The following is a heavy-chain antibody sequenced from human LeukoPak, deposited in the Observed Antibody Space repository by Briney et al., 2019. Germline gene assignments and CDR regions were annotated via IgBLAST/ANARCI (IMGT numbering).Heavy chain of an antibody. CDR2: IWYDGSNK. Sequence: PGGSLRLSCAASGFTFSSYGMHWVRQAPGKGLEWVAVIWYDGSNKYYADSVKGRFTISRDNSKNTLYLQMNSLRAEDTAVYYCARDLGELGYNWFDPWGQGTLVTVSS. J-gene: IGHJ5*02. CDR3: ARDLGELGYNWFDP. D-gene: IGHD1-26*01. CDR1: GFTFSSYG. V-gene: IGHV3-33*01.